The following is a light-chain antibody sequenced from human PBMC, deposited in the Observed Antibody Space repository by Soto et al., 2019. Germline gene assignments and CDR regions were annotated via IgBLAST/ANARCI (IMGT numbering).Light chain of an antibody. Sequence: EIVLTQSPGTLSLSPGERATLSCGASQSVSFNYLAWYQQKPGQAPRLLIYDASNRATGIPARFSGSGSGTDFTLTISSLEPEDFAVYYCQQRSNWPAITFGQGTRLEIK. V-gene: IGKV3-11*01. CDR3: QQRSNWPAIT. CDR1: QSVSFNY. CDR2: DAS. J-gene: IGKJ5*01.